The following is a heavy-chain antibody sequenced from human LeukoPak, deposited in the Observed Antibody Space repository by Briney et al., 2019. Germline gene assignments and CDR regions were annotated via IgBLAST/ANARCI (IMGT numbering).Heavy chain of an antibody. CDR2: INPNSGDT. CDR1: GYSFTGYY. CDR3: AREYCSGGICYAYFDY. Sequence: ASVKVSCKASGYSFTGYYMHWVRQAPGQGLEWMGRINPNSGDTSYAQKFQGRVTMTRDTSISTAYMEVSRLRSDDTAVYYCAREYCSGGICYAYFDYWGQGTLVTVSS. J-gene: IGHJ4*02. D-gene: IGHD2-15*01. V-gene: IGHV1-2*06.